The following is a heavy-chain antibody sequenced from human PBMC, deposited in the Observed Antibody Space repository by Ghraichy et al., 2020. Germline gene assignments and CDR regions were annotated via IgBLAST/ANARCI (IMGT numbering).Heavy chain of an antibody. V-gene: IGHV3-74*01. CDR1: GFTFSTYY. CDR2: VHPDGRKA. Sequence: GESLNISCAASGFTFSTYYMHWVRQAPGKGLVWVSRVHPDGRKADYADSVKGRFTISRDNTKNTVYLQINSLRAEDTALYYCVRENWGPDYWGQGTLVTVSS. CDR3: VRENWGPDY. J-gene: IGHJ4*02. D-gene: IGHD7-27*01.